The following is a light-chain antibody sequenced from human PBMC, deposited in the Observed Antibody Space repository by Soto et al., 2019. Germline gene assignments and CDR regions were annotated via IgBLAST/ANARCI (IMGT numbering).Light chain of an antibody. Sequence: IQMTQSPSSLSASVGCRGMITWRASQSIRKYLNWYQHKPGKVPTLLIHAASSLQSGVPSRFSGSGSGKEFTLTITSLQPADFATYYCQQSGDTPPWTFGQGTKVDIK. CDR1: QSIRKY. CDR2: AAS. CDR3: QQSGDTPPWT. V-gene: IGKV1-39*01. J-gene: IGKJ1*01.